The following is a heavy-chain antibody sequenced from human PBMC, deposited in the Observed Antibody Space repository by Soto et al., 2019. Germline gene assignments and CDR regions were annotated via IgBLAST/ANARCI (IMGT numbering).Heavy chain of an antibody. CDR3: ARDEVRGNWNPKFGN. CDR1: GFTFSSYS. D-gene: IGHD1-1*01. CDR2: ISSSSSYI. J-gene: IGHJ4*02. Sequence: PGGSLRLSCAASGFTFSSYSMNWVRQAPGKGLEWVSSISSSSSYIYYADSVKGRFTISRDNAKNSLYLQMNSLRAEDTAVYYWARDEVRGNWNPKFGNWGQGTLVTVSS. V-gene: IGHV3-21*01.